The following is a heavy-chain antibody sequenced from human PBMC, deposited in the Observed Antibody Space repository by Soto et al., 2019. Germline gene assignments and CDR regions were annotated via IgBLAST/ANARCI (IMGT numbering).Heavy chain of an antibody. CDR2: IYSGGAT. D-gene: IGHD2-2*02. CDR1: GFSVSTSH. CDR3: AKASGIVVVPAALRGVYYFDY. Sequence: GGSLRLSCAAAGFSVSTSHISWVRQAPGKGLEWVSVIYSGGATHYAVSVKGRLIISRDKSKNTVDLQMNSLRAEDTAVYYCAKASGIVVVPAALRGVYYFDYWGQGT. J-gene: IGHJ4*02. V-gene: IGHV3-53*01.